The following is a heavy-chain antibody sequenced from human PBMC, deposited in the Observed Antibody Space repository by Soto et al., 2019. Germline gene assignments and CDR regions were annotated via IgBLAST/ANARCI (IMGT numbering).Heavy chain of an antibody. CDR1: GGPISSYY. V-gene: IGHV4-59*01. Sequence: SETLSLTCTVSGGPISSYYWSWIRQPPGKGLEWIGYIYYSGSTNHNPSLKSRVTISVDTSKNQLSLNLSSVTAADTAMYYCARGARTIFGVPPYYFDYWGQGIPVTVPS. D-gene: IGHD3-3*01. CDR2: IYYSGST. J-gene: IGHJ4*02. CDR3: ARGARTIFGVPPYYFDY.